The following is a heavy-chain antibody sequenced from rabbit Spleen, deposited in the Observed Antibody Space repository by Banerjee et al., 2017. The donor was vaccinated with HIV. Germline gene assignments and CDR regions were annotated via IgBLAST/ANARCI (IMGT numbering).Heavy chain of an antibody. Sequence: QSLEESGGDLVKPGASLTLTCTASGVSFSISSYMCWVRQAPGKGLEWIACIDAGSSGFTYFATWAKGRFTISKTSSTTVTLQMTSLTAADTATYFCGKSVDTTGLMFSLWGQGTLVTVS. CDR1: GVSFSISSY. CDR3: GKSVDTTGLMFSL. J-gene: IGHJ4*01. D-gene: IGHD1-1*01. V-gene: IGHV1S40*01. CDR2: IDAGSSGFT.